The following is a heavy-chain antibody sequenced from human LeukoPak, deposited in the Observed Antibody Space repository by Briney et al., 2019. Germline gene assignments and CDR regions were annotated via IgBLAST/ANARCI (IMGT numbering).Heavy chain of an antibody. Sequence: ASVKVSCKASGYTLTSYGISWVRQAPGQGLEWMGWISAYNGNTDYAQKLQGRVTMTTDTSTSIAYMELRSLKSDDTAVYYCARGAAAGFVDYWGQGTLVTVSS. CDR2: ISAYNGNT. CDR3: ARGAAAGFVDY. CDR1: GYTLTSYG. D-gene: IGHD6-13*01. J-gene: IGHJ4*02. V-gene: IGHV1-18*01.